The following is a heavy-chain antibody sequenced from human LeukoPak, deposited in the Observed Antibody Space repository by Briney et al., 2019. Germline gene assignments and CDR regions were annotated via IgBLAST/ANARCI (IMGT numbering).Heavy chain of an antibody. D-gene: IGHD2-2*01. CDR3: ARDPYCSSTSCYDNYYYGMDV. V-gene: IGHV4-4*07. Sequence: SETLSLTCTVSGGSISSYYWSWIRQPAGKGLEWIGRIYTSGSTNYNPSLKSRVTMSVDTSKNQFSLKLSSVTAADTAAYYCARDPYCSSTSCYDNYYYGMDVWGQGTTVTVSS. CDR1: GGSISSYY. J-gene: IGHJ6*02. CDR2: IYTSGST.